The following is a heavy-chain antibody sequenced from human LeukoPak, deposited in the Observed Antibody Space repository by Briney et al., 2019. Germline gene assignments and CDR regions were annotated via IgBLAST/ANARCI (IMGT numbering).Heavy chain of an antibody. V-gene: IGHV3-53*01. D-gene: IGHD3-10*01. Sequence: PGGSLRLSCAASGFTVSSNYISWVRQAPGKGLEWVSIIYSAGATYYADSVRGRFTISRDNSKNTVCLQMNSLRAKDTAVYYCASGGLGARKYYSDPFHYWGQGTLVTVSS. CDR3: ASGGLGARKYYSDPFHY. J-gene: IGHJ4*02. CDR2: IYSAGAT. CDR1: GFTVSSNY.